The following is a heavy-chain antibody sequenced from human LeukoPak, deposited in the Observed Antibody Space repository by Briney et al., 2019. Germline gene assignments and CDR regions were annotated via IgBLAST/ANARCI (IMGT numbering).Heavy chain of an antibody. CDR2: INPNSGGT. J-gene: IGHJ4*02. Sequence: ASVNVSFKSSLYTFTDYYIHGLRQAPCQGLDRMGWINPNSGGTNYAQKFQGRVTMTRDKSIRTAYMKLRRLRSEDTAVYYSARDLIGYCSGGSRPNWGQGKLVTVSS. CDR1: LYTFTDYY. CDR3: ARDLIGYCSGGSRPN. V-gene: IGHV1-2*02. D-gene: IGHD2-15*01.